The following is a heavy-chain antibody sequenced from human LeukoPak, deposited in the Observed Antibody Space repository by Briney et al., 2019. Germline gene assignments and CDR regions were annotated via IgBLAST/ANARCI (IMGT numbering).Heavy chain of an antibody. Sequence: GTSVKISCKASGYTFITYYIHWVRQAPGQGLEWMGIIDPSGERASYARKFRGRVTMTRDAFTSTVYVELNSLRSEDTAMYYCTRSSSVTMVRDADKFDIWGQGTTVTVSS. CDR1: GYTFITYY. D-gene: IGHD3-10*01. CDR2: IDPSGERA. J-gene: IGHJ3*02. V-gene: IGHV1-46*01. CDR3: TRSSSVTMVRDADKFDI.